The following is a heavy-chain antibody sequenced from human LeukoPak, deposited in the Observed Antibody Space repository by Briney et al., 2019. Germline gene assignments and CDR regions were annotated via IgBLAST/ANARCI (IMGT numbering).Heavy chain of an antibody. CDR1: GGSISSYY. CDR3: ARGGTAVIAPYAFDI. V-gene: IGHV4-59*07. J-gene: IGHJ3*02. CDR2: IYYSGST. D-gene: IGHD4-23*01. Sequence: ADTLSLTCTVSGGSISSYYWSWIRQPPGKGLEWIGYIYYSGSTNCNPSVKSRVAMSVDTSKKQFSLKLSSLTAADTAVYYCARGGTAVIAPYAFDIWGQGTMVTVSS.